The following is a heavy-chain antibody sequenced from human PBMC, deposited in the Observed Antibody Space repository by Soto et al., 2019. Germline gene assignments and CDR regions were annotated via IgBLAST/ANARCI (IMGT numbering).Heavy chain of an antibody. Sequence: QVQLVQSGAEVKKPGASVKVSCKASGYTFSNYYIHWVRQAPEQGPEWMGIINPSGGSTTYAQNFQGRVTMTRATSTITVYMEMSSMRSEDTAAYYCARAAGIPTAPGSLDNWGQGTLVTVSS. V-gene: IGHV1-46*01. CDR1: GYTFSNYY. CDR2: INPSGGST. D-gene: IGHD2-2*01. J-gene: IGHJ4*02. CDR3: ARAAGIPTAPGSLDN.